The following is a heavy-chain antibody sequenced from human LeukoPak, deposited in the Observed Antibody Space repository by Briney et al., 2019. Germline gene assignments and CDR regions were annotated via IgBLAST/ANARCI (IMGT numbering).Heavy chain of an antibody. V-gene: IGHV1-2*06. CDR1: GYTFTGYY. Sequence: ASVKVSCKASGYTFTGYYMHRVRQAPGQGLEWMGRINPNSGGTNYAQKFQGRVTMTRDTSISTAYMELSRLRSDDTAVYYCASNYDRSTGEAFDIWGQGTVVTVSS. CDR3: ASNYDRSTGEAFDI. J-gene: IGHJ3*02. CDR2: INPNSGGT. D-gene: IGHD3-22*01.